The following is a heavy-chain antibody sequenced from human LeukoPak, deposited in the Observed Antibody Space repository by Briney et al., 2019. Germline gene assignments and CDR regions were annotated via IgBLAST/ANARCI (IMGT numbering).Heavy chain of an antibody. D-gene: IGHD1-26*01. CDR3: ARRGSGSYSDY. Sequence: YWSWIRQHPGKGLEWIGYIYPADSDTRYSPSFQGQVTISADKSISTAYLQWSSLKASDTAMYYCARRGSGSYSDYWGQGTLVTVSS. J-gene: IGHJ4*02. CDR2: IYPADSDT. V-gene: IGHV5-51*01. CDR1: YW.